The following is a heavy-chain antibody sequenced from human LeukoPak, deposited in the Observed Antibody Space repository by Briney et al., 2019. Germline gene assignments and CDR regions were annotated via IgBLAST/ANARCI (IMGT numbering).Heavy chain of an antibody. CDR3: ARASYYYGSGSYVRSRGPYYFDY. D-gene: IGHD3-10*01. Sequence: PSETLSLTCAVYGGSFSGYYWSWIRQPQGKGLEWIGEINHSGSTNYNPSLKSRVTISVDTSKNQFSLKLSSVTAADTAVYYCARASYYYGSGSYVRSRGPYYFDYWGQGTLVTVSS. J-gene: IGHJ4*02. V-gene: IGHV4-34*01. CDR2: INHSGST. CDR1: GGSFSGYY.